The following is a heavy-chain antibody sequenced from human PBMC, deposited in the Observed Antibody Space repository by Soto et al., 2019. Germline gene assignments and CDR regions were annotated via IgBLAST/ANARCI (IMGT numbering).Heavy chain of an antibody. V-gene: IGHV3-23*01. CDR1: GFTFSSYA. Sequence: PGGSLRLSCTASGFTFSSYAMSWVRQAPGKELEWVSTISGNSGKTNYAESVKGRFSISRDNSKNTVHLQLDSLRAEDTAVYFCAKLGFVLMELYYFHQWGHGTLVT. D-gene: IGHD2-8*01. CDR2: ISGNSGKT. CDR3: AKLGFVLMELYYFHQ. J-gene: IGHJ4*01.